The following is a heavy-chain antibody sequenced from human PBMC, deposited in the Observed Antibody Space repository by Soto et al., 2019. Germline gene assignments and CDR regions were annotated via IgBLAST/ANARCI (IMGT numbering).Heavy chain of an antibody. CDR1: GGSISSSSYY. J-gene: IGHJ3*02. Sequence: SETLSLTCTVSGGSISSSSYYWGWIRQPPGKGLEWIGSIYYSGSTYYNPSLKSRVTISVDTSKNQFSLKLSSVTAADTAVYYCARWGFWVDIVATDAFDIWGQGTMVTVSS. D-gene: IGHD5-12*01. CDR2: IYYSGST. V-gene: IGHV4-39*01. CDR3: ARWGFWVDIVATDAFDI.